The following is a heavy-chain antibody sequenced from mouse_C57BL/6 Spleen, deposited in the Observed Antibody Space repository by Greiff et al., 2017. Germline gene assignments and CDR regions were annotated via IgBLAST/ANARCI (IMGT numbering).Heavy chain of an antibody. V-gene: IGHV5-6*01. J-gene: IGHJ3*01. D-gene: IGHD2-4*01. CDR3: ARRDDYPFAY. CDR2: ISSGGSYT. CDR1: GFTFSSYG. Sequence: EVHLVESGGDLVKPGGSLKLSCAASGFTFSSYGMSWVRQTPDKRLEWVANISSGGSYTYYPDSVKGRFTISRDNAKNTLYLQMSSLKSEDTAMYYCARRDDYPFAYWGQGTLVTVSA.